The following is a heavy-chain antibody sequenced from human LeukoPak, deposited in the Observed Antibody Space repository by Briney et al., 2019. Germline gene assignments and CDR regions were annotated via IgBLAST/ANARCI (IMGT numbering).Heavy chain of an antibody. CDR3: ATGGWGYYDSSGYSI. D-gene: IGHD3-22*01. V-gene: IGHV1-24*01. Sequence: RASVKVSCKVSGYTLTKLSMHWVRQVPGKGLEWMGGFDPEDGETIYAQKFQGRVTMTEDTSTDTAYMELSSLRSEDTAVYYCATGGWGYYDSSGYSIWGQGTMVTVSS. CDR2: FDPEDGET. J-gene: IGHJ3*02. CDR1: GYTLTKLS.